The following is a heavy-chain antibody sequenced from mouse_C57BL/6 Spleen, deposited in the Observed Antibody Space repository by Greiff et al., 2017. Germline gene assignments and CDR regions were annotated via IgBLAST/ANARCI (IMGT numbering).Heavy chain of an antibody. Sequence: EVKLMESGGGLVKPGGSLKLSCAASGFTFSSYAMSWVRQTPEKRLEWVATISDGGSYTYYPDNVKGRFTISRDNAKNNLYLQMSQLQSEDTAMYYCARDGRGSYVDYGVQGTTLTVSS. CDR2: ISDGGSYT. V-gene: IGHV5-4*01. J-gene: IGHJ2*01. CDR1: GFTFSSYA. CDR3: ARDGRGSYVDY. D-gene: IGHD1-1*01.